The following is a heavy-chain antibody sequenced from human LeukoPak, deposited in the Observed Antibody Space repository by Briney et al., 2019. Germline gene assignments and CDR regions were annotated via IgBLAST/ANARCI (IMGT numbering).Heavy chain of an antibody. J-gene: IGHJ4*02. Sequence: ASVKVSCKASGYTFTSYYMHWVRQAPGQGLEWMGWINTNTGNPTYAQGFTGRFVFSLDTSVSTAYLQISSLKAEDTAVYYCARESAGNYDFWSGYYYPVLDLGYWGQGTLVTVSS. CDR3: ARESAGNYDFWSGYYYPVLDLGY. D-gene: IGHD3-3*01. V-gene: IGHV7-4-1*02. CDR1: GYTFTSYY. CDR2: INTNTGNP.